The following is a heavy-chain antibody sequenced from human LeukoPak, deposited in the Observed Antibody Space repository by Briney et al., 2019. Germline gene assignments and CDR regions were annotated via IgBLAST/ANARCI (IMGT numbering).Heavy chain of an antibody. V-gene: IGHV4-59*01. J-gene: IGHJ4*02. CDR3: ARESGDYEFGLDY. Sequence: GSLRLSCAASGFTFSSYSMNWVRQAPGKGLEWIGYIYYSGSTNYNPSLKSRVTISVDTSKNQFSLKLSSVTAADTAVYYCARESGDYEFGLDYWGQGTLVTVSS. CDR1: GFTFSSYS. CDR2: IYYSGST. D-gene: IGHD4-17*01.